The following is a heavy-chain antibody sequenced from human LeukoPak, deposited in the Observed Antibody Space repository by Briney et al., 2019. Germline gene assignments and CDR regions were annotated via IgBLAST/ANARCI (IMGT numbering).Heavy chain of an antibody. CDR2: IYYSGST. CDR3: ARESGSYYDSSGFDY. D-gene: IGHD3-22*01. CDR1: GGSISSGGYY. Sequence: PSEALSLTCTVSGGSISSGGYYWSWIRQHPGKGLEWIGYIYYSGSTYYNPSLKSRVTISVDTSKNQFSLKLSSVTAADTAVYYCARESGSYYDSSGFDYWGQGTLVTVSS. V-gene: IGHV4-31*03. J-gene: IGHJ4*02.